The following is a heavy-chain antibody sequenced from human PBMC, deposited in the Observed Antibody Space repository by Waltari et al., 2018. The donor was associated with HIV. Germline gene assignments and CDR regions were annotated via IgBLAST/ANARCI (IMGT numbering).Heavy chain of an antibody. V-gene: IGHV3-53*01. D-gene: IGHD2-21*02. J-gene: IGHJ4*02. CDR1: GFSVSSNY. CDR2: IYSGSST. Sequence: EVQLVESGGGLIQPGGSLRLSCAASGFSVSSNYMSWVRQAPGKGLEWRSVIYSGSSTYYADSVKGRFTISRDNSKNTLYLQMNSLRAEDTAVYYCARGFGCGGDCYYFDYWGQGTLVTVSS. CDR3: ARGFGCGGDCYYFDY.